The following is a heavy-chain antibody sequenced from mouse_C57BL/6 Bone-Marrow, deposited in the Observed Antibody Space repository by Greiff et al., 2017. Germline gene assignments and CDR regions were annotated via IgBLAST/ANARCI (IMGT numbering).Heavy chain of an antibody. CDR2: IYPGGGYT. CDR3: ARAFYGSRDY. J-gene: IGHJ2*01. Sequence: QVQLKQSGAELVRPGTSVKMSCKASGYTFTNYWIGWAKQRPGLGLEWIGDIYPGGGYTNYNEKFKGKATLTADKSSSTAYMQFSSLTSEDSAIYYCARAFYGSRDYWGQGTTLTVSS. CDR1: GYTFTNYW. V-gene: IGHV1-63*01. D-gene: IGHD1-1*01.